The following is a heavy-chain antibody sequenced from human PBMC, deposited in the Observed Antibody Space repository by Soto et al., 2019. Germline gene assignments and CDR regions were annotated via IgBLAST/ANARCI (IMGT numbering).Heavy chain of an antibody. J-gene: IGHJ6*02. D-gene: IGHD6-19*01. V-gene: IGHV4-34*01. CDR3: ARDGRAVGGYYYAMDV. Sequence: RLRETLSLTCAVSGGSFSGYYWTWIRQPPGKGLDWIGEISHSGGTNYNPSLKSPVSISLDTSTNQFSLKLSSVTVADTAVYYCARDGRAVGGYYYAMDVWGQGTTVTVSS. CDR1: GGSFSGYY. CDR2: ISHSGGT.